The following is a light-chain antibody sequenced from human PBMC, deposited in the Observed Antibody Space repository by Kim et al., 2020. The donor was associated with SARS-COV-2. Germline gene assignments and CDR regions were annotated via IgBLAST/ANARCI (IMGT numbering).Light chain of an antibody. J-gene: IGKJ3*01. Sequence: SASVGDRVTITCRASQGIGSYLAWYQQSPGKAPKLLIYDASSLQRGVPSRFSGSGSGTDFTLTISSLQPEDFATYYCQQLNRYPTFGPGTKVDIK. CDR3: QQLNRYPT. V-gene: IGKV1-9*01. CDR2: DAS. CDR1: QGIGSY.